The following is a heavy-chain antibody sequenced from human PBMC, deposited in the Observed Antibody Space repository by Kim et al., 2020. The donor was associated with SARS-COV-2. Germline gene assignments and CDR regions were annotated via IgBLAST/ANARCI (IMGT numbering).Heavy chain of an antibody. CDR1: GGSISSSSYY. V-gene: IGHV4-39*01. J-gene: IGHJ6*02. CDR2: IYYSGST. Sequence: SETLSLTCTVSGGSISSSSYYWGWIRQPPGKGLEWIGSIYYSGSTYYNPSLKSRLTISVDTSKNQFSLKLSSVTAADTAVYYCARIQQWLDGMDVWGQGTTVTVSS. CDR3: ARIQQWLDGMDV. D-gene: IGHD6-19*01.